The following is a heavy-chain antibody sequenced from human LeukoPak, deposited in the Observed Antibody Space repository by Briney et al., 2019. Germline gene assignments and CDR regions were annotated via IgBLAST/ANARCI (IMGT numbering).Heavy chain of an antibody. CDR1: GGSFSGYY. CDR3: ARGPMITFGGVKGWFDP. D-gene: IGHD3-16*01. V-gene: IGHV4-34*01. J-gene: IGHJ5*02. CDR2: INHSGST. Sequence: PSETLSLTCAVYGGSFSGYYWSWIRQPPGKGLEWIGEINHSGSTNYNPSLKSRVTISVDTSKNQFSLKLSSVTAADTAVYYCARGPMITFGGVKGWFDPWGQGTLVTVSS.